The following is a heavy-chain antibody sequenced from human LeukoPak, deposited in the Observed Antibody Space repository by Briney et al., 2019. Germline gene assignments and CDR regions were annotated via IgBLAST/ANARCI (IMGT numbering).Heavy chain of an antibody. CDR2: ISASGGST. V-gene: IGHV3-23*01. J-gene: IGHJ4*02. Sequence: GGSLRLSCAASGFTFSSYAMSWVRQAPGKGLEWVSTISASGGSTHYADSVKGRLTLSRDNSKNTLHLQMNSLRAEDTAFYYCAKDLVPMTTVTTSFDYWGQGTLVTVSS. D-gene: IGHD4-17*01. CDR1: GFTFSSYA. CDR3: AKDLVPMTTVTTSFDY.